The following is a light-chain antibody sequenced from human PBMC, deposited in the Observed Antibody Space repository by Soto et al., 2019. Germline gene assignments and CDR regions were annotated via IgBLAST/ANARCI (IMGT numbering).Light chain of an antibody. V-gene: IGKV3D-20*01. Sequence: EIVLTQSPATLSLSPGERATLSCGASQSVNSNNLAWYQQKPGLAPRLLIYDVSNRASGIPDRFSCSGSGTDFTLTISRLEPEDFAVYYCQCYDNSPTFGQGTKVEIK. CDR1: QSVNSNN. J-gene: IGKJ1*01. CDR2: DVS. CDR3: QCYDNSPT.